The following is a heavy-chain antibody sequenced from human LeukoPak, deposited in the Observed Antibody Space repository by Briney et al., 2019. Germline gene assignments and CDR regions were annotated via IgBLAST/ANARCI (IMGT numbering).Heavy chain of an antibody. CDR3: ARGLRWLQSPYYFDY. V-gene: IGHV1-8*03. J-gene: IGHJ4*02. CDR1: GYTFTSYD. Sequence: ASVKVSCKTSGYTFTSYDINWVRQATGQGLEWMGWMNPNSGNTGYAQKFQGRVTITRNTSISTAYMELSSLRSEDTAVYYCARGLRWLQSPYYFDYWGQGTLVTVSS. D-gene: IGHD5-24*01. CDR2: MNPNSGNT.